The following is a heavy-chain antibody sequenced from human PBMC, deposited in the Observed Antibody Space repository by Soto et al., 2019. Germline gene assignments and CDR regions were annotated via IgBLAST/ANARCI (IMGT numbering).Heavy chain of an antibody. Sequence: ASVKVSCKASGYNFTTYYVHWVRQAPGQGPEWMGWINPSNGNTSYAQKFQGRVTTTRDTSISTAYMELSTLRSDDPAVYYCAGKSGGTGEAFHPWGQGTLVTVSS. D-gene: IGHD7-27*01. V-gene: IGHV1-8*01. CDR1: GYNFTTYY. CDR2: INPSNGNT. J-gene: IGHJ5*02. CDR3: AGKSGGTGEAFHP.